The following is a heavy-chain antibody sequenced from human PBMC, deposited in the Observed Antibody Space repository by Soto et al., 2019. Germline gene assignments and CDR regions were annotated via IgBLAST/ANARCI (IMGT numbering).Heavy chain of an antibody. Sequence: QLLESGPGLAKPLETLSLTCSVSGGSISSSSYYWGWIRQSPGKGLEWIGSVHKSGSTYYNSSLQSRVTISIDTSKNQFSLRLSSVTASDTAVYYCATTTTGRVDVVDEWGQGTMVTVSS. J-gene: IGHJ3*01. V-gene: IGHV4-39*01. CDR3: ATTTTGRVDVVDE. CDR2: VHKSGST. CDR1: GGSISSSSYY. D-gene: IGHD3-10*01.